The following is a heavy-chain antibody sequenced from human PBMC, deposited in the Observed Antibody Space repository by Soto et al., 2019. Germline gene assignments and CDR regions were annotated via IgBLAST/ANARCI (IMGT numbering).Heavy chain of an antibody. D-gene: IGHD3-10*01. V-gene: IGHV3-74*01. J-gene: IGHJ4*02. CDR3: ARGEPSYSYYYGPGSYY. CDR2: INSDGSST. CDR1: GFTFSSYW. Sequence: PGGSLRLSCAASGFTFSSYWMHWVRQAPGKGLVWVSRINSDGSSTSYADSVKGRFTISRDNAKNTLYLQMNSLRAEDTAVYYCARGEPSYSYYYGPGSYYWGQGTLVPVSS.